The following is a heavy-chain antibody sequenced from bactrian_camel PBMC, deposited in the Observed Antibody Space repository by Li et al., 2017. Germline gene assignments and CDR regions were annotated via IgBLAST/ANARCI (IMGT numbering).Heavy chain of an antibody. D-gene: IGHD6*01. V-gene: IGHV3S28*01. CDR3: AADGGSSAYSHPRLYEYTF. J-gene: IGHJ4*01. CDR2: ICTGDGRT. CDR1: AYTYSRAC. Sequence: QLVESGGGSVQAGGSLRLSCAGSAYTYSRACMGWFRQAPGKGLECVSTICTGDGRTKSADSVKGRFTMSRDNAKNTLYLQMNSLKPEDTAVYYCAADGGSSAYSHPRLYEYTFWGQGTQVTVS.